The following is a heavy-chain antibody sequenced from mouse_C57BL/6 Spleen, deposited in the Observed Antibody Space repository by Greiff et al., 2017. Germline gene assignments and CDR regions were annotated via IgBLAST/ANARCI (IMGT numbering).Heavy chain of an antibody. D-gene: IGHD2-4*01. CDR1: GFTFSSYG. Sequence: EVKLVESGGDLVKPGGSLKLSCAASGFTFSSYGMSWVRQTPDKRLAWVATISSGGSYTYYPDSVKGRFTISRDNAKNTLYLQMSSLKSEDTAMYYCARQIYYDYNLYAMDYWGQGTSVTVSS. J-gene: IGHJ4*01. V-gene: IGHV5-6*01. CDR3: ARQIYYDYNLYAMDY. CDR2: ISSGGSYT.